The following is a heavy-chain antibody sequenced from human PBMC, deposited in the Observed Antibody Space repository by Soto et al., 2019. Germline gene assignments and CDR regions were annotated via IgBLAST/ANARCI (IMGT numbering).Heavy chain of an antibody. J-gene: IGHJ4*02. CDR1: GGSISGSY. V-gene: IGHV4-59*01. D-gene: IGHD2-8*02. Sequence: ETLSLTCSVSGGSISGSYWSWIRQSPGKGLEWLGYVYYTGSTNYSPSLRSRVSISVDTSKNEFSLRLSSVTAADTAVYFCARSVAGPGAQIYFWGQGTQVTVSS. CDR2: VYYTGST. CDR3: ARSVAGPGAQIYF.